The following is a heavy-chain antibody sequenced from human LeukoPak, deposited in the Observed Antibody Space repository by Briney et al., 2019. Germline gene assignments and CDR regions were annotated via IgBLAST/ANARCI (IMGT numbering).Heavy chain of an antibody. Sequence: PSETLSLTCSVSGGSISSSSNYYWGWIRQPPGKGLEWIGSIYYSGSTYYNTSLKSRVTISVDTSKNQFSLKLSSVTAADTAVYYCARDNERLARGIDYWGQGTLVTVSS. D-gene: IGHD6-25*01. CDR1: GGSISSSSNYY. V-gene: IGHV4-39*07. CDR3: ARDNERLARGIDY. CDR2: IYYSGST. J-gene: IGHJ4*02.